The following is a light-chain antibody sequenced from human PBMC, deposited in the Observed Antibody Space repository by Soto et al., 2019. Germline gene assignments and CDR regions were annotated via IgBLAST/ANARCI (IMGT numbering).Light chain of an antibody. CDR3: QQYNSYPAT. CDR1: QSISSW. J-gene: IGKJ4*01. V-gene: IGKV1-5*03. Sequence: DIQMTQSPSTLSASVGDRVTITCRASQSISSWLAWYQQKPGKAPKLLIYKASSLESGVPSRFSGSGSGTEFTLTISSLQPDDFATNYCQQYNSYPATFGGGTKVEIK. CDR2: KAS.